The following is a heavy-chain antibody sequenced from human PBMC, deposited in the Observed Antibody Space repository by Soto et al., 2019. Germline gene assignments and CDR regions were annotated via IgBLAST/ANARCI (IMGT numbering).Heavy chain of an antibody. J-gene: IGHJ5*02. CDR2: IAFDGSTQ. V-gene: IGHV3-30*03. Sequence: GGSLRISCAASGFTFRSHGMPWVRQAPGKGLEWVAVIAFDGSTQYYADSVKGRFIISRDNSKNTLYLQMNSQRVEDTAVYYFAIERRTSSSYDHWGQGTLRT. CDR1: GFTFRSHG. CDR3: AIERRTSSSYDH. D-gene: IGHD1-1*01.